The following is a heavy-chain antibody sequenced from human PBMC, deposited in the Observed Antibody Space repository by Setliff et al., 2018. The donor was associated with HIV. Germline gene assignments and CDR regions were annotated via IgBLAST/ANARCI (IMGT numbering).Heavy chain of an antibody. Sequence: GESLKISCAASGFTFSSYSMNWVRQAPGKGLEWVSYISSSSSTIYYADSVKGRFTISRDNSKESLYLQMDRLTTADTGLYYCAKLLGNGGNSDPFDIWGQGTSVTVSS. CDR3: AKLLGNGGNSDPFDI. V-gene: IGHV3-48*04. D-gene: IGHD2-21*01. CDR2: ISSSSSTI. J-gene: IGHJ3*02. CDR1: GFTFSSYS.